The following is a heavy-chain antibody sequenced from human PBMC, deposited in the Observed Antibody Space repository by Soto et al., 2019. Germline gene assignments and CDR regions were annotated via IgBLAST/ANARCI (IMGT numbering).Heavy chain of an antibody. CDR3: ARDTAYDHDAFDI. V-gene: IGHV1-46*01. Sequence: ASVKVSCKASGYSFITSYYMHWVRQAPGQGLEWMGIINPTGSMTKYSQRFQGRLTMTRDTSTSTDYMELTTLTSEDTAVYFCARDTAYDHDAFDIWGQGTMVTVSS. D-gene: IGHD5-12*01. CDR2: INPTGSMT. J-gene: IGHJ3*02. CDR1: GYSFITSYY.